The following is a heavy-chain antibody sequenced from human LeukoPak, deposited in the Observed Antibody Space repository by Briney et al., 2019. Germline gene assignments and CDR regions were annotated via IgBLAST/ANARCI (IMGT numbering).Heavy chain of an antibody. D-gene: IGHD2-2*01. J-gene: IGHJ4*02. V-gene: IGHV3-23*01. Sequence: PGGSLRLPCAASGFTFSSYAMSWVRQAPGKGLEWVSAISGSGGSTYYADSVKGRFTISRDNSKNTLYLQMNSLRAEDTAVYYCAKDLNDIVVVETDYWGQGTLVTVSS. CDR3: AKDLNDIVVVETDY. CDR1: GFTFSSYA. CDR2: ISGSGGST.